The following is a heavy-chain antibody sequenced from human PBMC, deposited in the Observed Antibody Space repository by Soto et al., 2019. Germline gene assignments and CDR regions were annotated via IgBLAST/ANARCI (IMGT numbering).Heavy chain of an antibody. Sequence: QVQLEQSGAEVQKPGSSVKVSCKASGGTLSDQGVAWLRQAPGQGLEWMGGTIPVFNTAKYAKKFQGRVTVTADKFTDIAYMELSSLRSEDTAFYFCARGVYGSGNYYTGTSAFDIWGQGTMVIVSS. V-gene: IGHV1-69*06. CDR2: TIPVFNTA. CDR1: GGTLSDQG. D-gene: IGHD3-10*01. CDR3: ARGVYGSGNYYTGTSAFDI. J-gene: IGHJ3*02.